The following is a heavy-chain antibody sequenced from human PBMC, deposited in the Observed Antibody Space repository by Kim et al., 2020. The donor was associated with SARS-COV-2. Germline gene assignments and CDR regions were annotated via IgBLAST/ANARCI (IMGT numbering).Heavy chain of an antibody. V-gene: IGHV1-46*01. Sequence: ASVKVSCKASGYTFTSYYMHWVRQAPGQGLEWMGIINPSGGSTSYAQKFQGRVTMTRDTSTSTVYMELSSLRSEDTAVYYCARLGNGYCSSTSCYNYYYGMDVWGQGTTVTVSS. CDR2: INPSGGST. CDR1: GYTFTSYY. D-gene: IGHD2-2*02. J-gene: IGHJ6*02. CDR3: ARLGNGYCSSTSCYNYYYGMDV.